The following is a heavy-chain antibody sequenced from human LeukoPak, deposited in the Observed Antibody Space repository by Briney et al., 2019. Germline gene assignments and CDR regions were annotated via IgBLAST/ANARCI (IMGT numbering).Heavy chain of an antibody. Sequence: GASVKASSKAPGNTFTSYAMHWVRKAPGQSLEWRGWINAGNGNTKYSQKFQGRVTITRDTSASTAYMELSSLRSEDTAVYYCATFSSGWYGFDYWGQGTLVTVSS. J-gene: IGHJ4*02. V-gene: IGHV1-3*01. D-gene: IGHD6-19*01. CDR2: INAGNGNT. CDR3: ATFSSGWYGFDY. CDR1: GNTFTSYA.